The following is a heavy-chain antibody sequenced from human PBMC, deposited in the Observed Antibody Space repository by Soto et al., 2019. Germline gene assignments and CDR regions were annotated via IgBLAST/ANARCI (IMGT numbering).Heavy chain of an antibody. CDR3: AKRPSSIITFDY. D-gene: IGHD3-22*01. J-gene: IGHJ4*02. V-gene: IGHV3-23*01. CDR1: GFTFSRYA. Sequence: GGSLRLSCAASGFTFSRYAMSWVRQAPGKGLEWVSTLRAGGGSTDYRDSVKGRFTVSRDNSKNMLYMQMNSLSAEDTAVYYCAKRPSSIITFDYWGLGTLVPVSS. CDR2: LRAGGGST.